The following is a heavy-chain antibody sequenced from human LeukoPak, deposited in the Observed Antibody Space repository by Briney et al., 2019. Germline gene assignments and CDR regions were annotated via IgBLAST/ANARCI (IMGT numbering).Heavy chain of an antibody. Sequence: GGSLRLSCAASGFTFSSYAMHWVRQAPGKGLEWVAVILHDGSNKYYADSVKGRFTISRDNSKNTLYLQMNSLRAEDTAVYYCARDGSDFDWGQGTLVTVSS. CDR1: GFTFSSYA. D-gene: IGHD2-15*01. CDR2: ILHDGSNK. V-gene: IGHV3-30-3*01. CDR3: ARDGSDFD. J-gene: IGHJ4*02.